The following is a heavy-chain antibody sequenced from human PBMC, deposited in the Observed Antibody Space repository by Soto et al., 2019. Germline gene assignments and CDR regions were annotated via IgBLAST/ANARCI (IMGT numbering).Heavy chain of an antibody. D-gene: IGHD3-22*01. Sequence: PSETLSLTCVVYVVSLSGYYWSCIRHPPGKWLEWIGQINHSGSTNYNPSLKSRVTISEDTSKNQFSLKLSSVTAADTAVYYCARMNYDSSGYSIFHPWGQGTLVTVSS. CDR3: ARMNYDSSGYSIFHP. J-gene: IGHJ5*02. CDR1: VVSLSGYY. CDR2: INHSGST. V-gene: IGHV4-34*01.